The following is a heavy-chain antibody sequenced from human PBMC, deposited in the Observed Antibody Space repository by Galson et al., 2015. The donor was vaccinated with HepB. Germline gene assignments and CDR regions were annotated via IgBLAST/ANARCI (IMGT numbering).Heavy chain of an antibody. CDR2: ISYDGSNK. Sequence: SLRLSCAASGFTFSSYGMHWVRQAPGKGLEWVAVISYDGSNKYYADSVKGRFTISRDNSKNTLYLQMNSLRAEDTAVYYCANLPFKLDHPAFDYWGQGTLVTVSS. J-gene: IGHJ4*02. CDR3: ANLPFKLDHPAFDY. V-gene: IGHV3-30*18. D-gene: IGHD1-1*01. CDR1: GFTFSSYG.